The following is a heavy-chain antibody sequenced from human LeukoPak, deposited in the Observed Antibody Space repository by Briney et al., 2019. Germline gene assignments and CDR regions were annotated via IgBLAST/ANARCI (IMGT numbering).Heavy chain of an antibody. D-gene: IGHD6-13*01. CDR2: INHSGST. CDR3: ARGRAAGYYYYYYMDV. Sequence: SETLSLTCAVYGGSFSGYYWSWIRQPPGKGLEWVGEINHSGSTNYNPSLKSRVTISVDTSKNQFSLKLSSVTAADTAVYYCARGRAAGYYYYYYMDVWGKGTTVTVSS. V-gene: IGHV4-34*01. J-gene: IGHJ6*03. CDR1: GGSFSGYY.